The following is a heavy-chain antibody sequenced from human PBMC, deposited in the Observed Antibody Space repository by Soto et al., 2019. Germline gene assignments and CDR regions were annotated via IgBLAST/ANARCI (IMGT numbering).Heavy chain of an antibody. J-gene: IGHJ4*02. V-gene: IGHV3-23*01. CDR3: TKRSSSATFDY. D-gene: IGHD6-6*01. CDR1: GFTFSSYA. Sequence: EVLLLESGGGLVQPGESLRLSCAASGFTFSSYAMSWVRQDPGKGLERVSVISGSDDSTYYADSVKGRFTISRHNSKNMRYLQMNRLRAEDTAVYYWTKRSSSATFDYWGQATLVTSSS. CDR2: ISGSDDST.